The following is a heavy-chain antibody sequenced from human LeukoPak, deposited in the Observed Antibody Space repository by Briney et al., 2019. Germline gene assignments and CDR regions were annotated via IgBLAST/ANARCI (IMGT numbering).Heavy chain of an antibody. CDR1: GYTFTSYG. V-gene: IGHV1-18*01. J-gene: IGHJ5*02. CDR3: ARVRAVTINWFDP. D-gene: IGHD4-17*01. CDR2: ISAYNGNT. Sequence: ASVKVSCKASGYTFTSYGISWVRQAPGQGLEWMGWISAYNGNTNYAQKLQGRVTMTTDTSTHTAYMALRSLVSRDTAVYSCARVRAVTINWFDPWGQGTLVTVSS.